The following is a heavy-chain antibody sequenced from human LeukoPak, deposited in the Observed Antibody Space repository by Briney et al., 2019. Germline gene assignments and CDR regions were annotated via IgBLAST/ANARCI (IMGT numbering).Heavy chain of an antibody. CDR3: AKDGAAEIFYYGMDV. J-gene: IGHJ6*02. Sequence: PGGSLRLSCAASGFTFSSYGMHWVRQAPGKGLEWVAVISYDGSNKYYADSVKGRFTISRDNSKNTLYLQMNSLRAEDTAVYYCAKDGAAEIFYYGMDVWGQGTTVTVSS. CDR1: GFTFSSYG. V-gene: IGHV3-30*18. D-gene: IGHD6-13*01. CDR2: ISYDGSNK.